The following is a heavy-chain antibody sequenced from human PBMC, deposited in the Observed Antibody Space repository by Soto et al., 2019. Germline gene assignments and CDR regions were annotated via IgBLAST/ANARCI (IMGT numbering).Heavy chain of an antibody. Sequence: ASVKVSCKACGDSLTSYAIHWVRQAPGQRLEWMGWINTVDGNTKYSQNFQGRVTITSDTSASTAYLGLSSLRSEDTAVYFCARESYSSSDNWLDSWGQGTLVTVSS. CDR1: GDSLTSYA. J-gene: IGHJ5*01. CDR3: ARESYSSSDNWLDS. CDR2: INTVDGNT. D-gene: IGHD6-13*01. V-gene: IGHV1-3*04.